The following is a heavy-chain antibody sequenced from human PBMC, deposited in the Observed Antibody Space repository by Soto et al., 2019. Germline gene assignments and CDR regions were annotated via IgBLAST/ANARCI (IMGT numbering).Heavy chain of an antibody. CDR3: ASSHAGAHITAAVH. D-gene: IGHD6-13*01. J-gene: IGHJ4*02. V-gene: IGHV4-30-2*01. Sequence: QLQLQESGSGLVKPSQTLSLTCAVSGGSISSGGYSWSWIRQPPGKGLEWIGYIYHSGSTYYNPSLKSLVTTSVDTSKSQFSPKRSAVTAADTAVYYCASSHAGAHITAAVHWGQGTLVTVSS. CDR1: GGSISSGGYS. CDR2: IYHSGST.